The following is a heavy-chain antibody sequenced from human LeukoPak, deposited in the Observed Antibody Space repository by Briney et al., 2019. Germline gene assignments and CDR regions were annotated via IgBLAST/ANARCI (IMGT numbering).Heavy chain of an antibody. Sequence: PGGSLRLSCAASGFTFSSYWMSWVRQAPGKGLEWVANIKQDGSEKYYVDSVKGRFTISRDNAKNSLHLQMNSLRAEDTAVYYCARDSSGWYLVYYFDYWGQGTLVTVSS. CDR2: IKQDGSEK. V-gene: IGHV3-7*01. D-gene: IGHD6-19*01. CDR3: ARDSSGWYLVYYFDY. CDR1: GFTFSSYW. J-gene: IGHJ4*02.